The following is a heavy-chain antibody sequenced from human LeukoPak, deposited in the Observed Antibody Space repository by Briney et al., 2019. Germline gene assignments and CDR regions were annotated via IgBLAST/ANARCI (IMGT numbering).Heavy chain of an antibody. CDR3: ARRVRLGTPDF. CDR1: GYSFSIYW. CDR2: IYPGDSDT. V-gene: IGHV5-51*01. J-gene: IGHJ4*02. Sequence: GESLKISCKGSGYSFSIYWIAWVRQMPGKGLELMGIIYPGDSDTRYSPSFQGQVTISADKSISTAYLQWSSLKASDTAMYYCARRVRLGTPDFWGQGTLVTVSS. D-gene: IGHD1-1*01.